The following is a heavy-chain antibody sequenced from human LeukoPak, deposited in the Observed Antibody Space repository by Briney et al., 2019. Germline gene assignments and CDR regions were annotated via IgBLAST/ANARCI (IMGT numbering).Heavy chain of an antibody. CDR1: GYTFTSYD. J-gene: IGHJ5*02. Sequence: ASVTVSCKDSGYTFTSYDINWVRQAAGEGLEWMGWMNPNSGNTGYAQKFQGRVTMTRNTSISTAYMELSSLRSEDTAVYYCARDIVVVPFDPWGQGALVTVSS. CDR2: MNPNSGNT. CDR3: ARDIVVVPFDP. V-gene: IGHV1-8*01. D-gene: IGHD2-2*01.